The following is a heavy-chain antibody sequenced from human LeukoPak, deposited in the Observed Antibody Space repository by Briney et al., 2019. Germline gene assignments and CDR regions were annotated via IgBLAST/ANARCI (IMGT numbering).Heavy chain of an antibody. Sequence: GGSLRLSCAASGFTFSNYWMTWVRQAPGKGLERVANINRDGSERYYVDSVKGRFTISRDDAKSSLYLQMNSLRAEDTAVYYCARRNAMDVWGQGTTVIVFS. CDR1: GFTFSNYW. V-gene: IGHV3-7*03. J-gene: IGHJ6*02. CDR2: INRDGSER. CDR3: ARRNAMDV.